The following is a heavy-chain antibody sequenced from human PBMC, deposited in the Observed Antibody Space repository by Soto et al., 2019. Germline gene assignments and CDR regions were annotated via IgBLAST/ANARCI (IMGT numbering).Heavy chain of an antibody. CDR3: AKGGTNDYSPLAF. CDR1: GFSFGSYA. CDR2: ISGSGTNT. J-gene: IGHJ4*02. D-gene: IGHD2-8*01. Sequence: GGSLGLSCAASGFSFGSYAMTWVRQAPGKGLEWVSVISGSGTNTYYAGSVKGRVTISRDNSNNTLWLQMDRLRAEDTAIYYCAKGGTNDYSPLAFCGQGTPVSASS. V-gene: IGHV3-23*01.